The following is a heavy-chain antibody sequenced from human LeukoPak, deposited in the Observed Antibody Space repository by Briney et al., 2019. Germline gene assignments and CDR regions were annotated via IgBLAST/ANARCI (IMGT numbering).Heavy chain of an antibody. Sequence: GGSLRLSCAASGFTFSSYSMNWVRQAPGKGLEWVSYINFSSRTTHYADSVKGRFTISRDNAKNSLYLQMNSLRAEDTAVYYCARQDDFWSGNDAFDIWGQGTMVTVSS. J-gene: IGHJ3*02. D-gene: IGHD3-3*01. V-gene: IGHV3-48*01. CDR3: ARQDDFWSGNDAFDI. CDR1: GFTFSSYS. CDR2: INFSSRTT.